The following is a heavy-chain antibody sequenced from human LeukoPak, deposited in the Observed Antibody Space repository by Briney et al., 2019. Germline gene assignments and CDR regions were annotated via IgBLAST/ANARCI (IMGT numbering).Heavy chain of an antibody. CDR3: ASSIAAFFDY. CDR2: IYTSGST. J-gene: IGHJ4*02. CDR1: GGSISSGSYY. V-gene: IGHV4-61*02. D-gene: IGHD6-6*01. Sequence: PSETLSLTCSVSGGSISSGSYYWSWIRQPAGRGLEWIGRIYTSGSTNYNPSLKSRVTISVDTSKNQYSLKLSSVTAADTAVYYCASSIAAFFDYWGQGTLVTVSS.